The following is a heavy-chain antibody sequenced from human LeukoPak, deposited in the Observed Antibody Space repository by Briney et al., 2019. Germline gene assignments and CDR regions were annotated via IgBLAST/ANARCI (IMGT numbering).Heavy chain of an antibody. J-gene: IGHJ4*02. CDR2: ISGSGGST. V-gene: IGHV3-23*01. CDR1: GFTFSSYA. D-gene: IGHD5-18*01. CDR3: AKSVGGIQLWSRFYFDY. Sequence: GGSLRLSCAASGFTFSSYAMSWVRQAPGKGLEWVSAISGSGGSTYYADSVKGRFTISRDNSKNTLYLQMNSLRAEDTAVYYCAKSVGGIQLWSRFYFDYWGQGDLVTVSS.